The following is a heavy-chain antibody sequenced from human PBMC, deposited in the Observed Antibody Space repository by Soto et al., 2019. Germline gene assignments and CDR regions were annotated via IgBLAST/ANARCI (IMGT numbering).Heavy chain of an antibody. J-gene: IGHJ6*03. CDR2: ISSSGSTI. Sequence: GGSLRLSCAASGFTFSDYYMSWIRQAPGKGREWVSYISSSGSTIYYADSVKGRFTISRDNAKNSLYLQMNSLRAEDTAVYYCAGGPYCSGGSCYFGYYYYYMDVWGKGTTVTVS. CDR3: AGGPYCSGGSCYFGYYYYYMDV. CDR1: GFTFSDYY. D-gene: IGHD2-15*01. V-gene: IGHV3-11*01.